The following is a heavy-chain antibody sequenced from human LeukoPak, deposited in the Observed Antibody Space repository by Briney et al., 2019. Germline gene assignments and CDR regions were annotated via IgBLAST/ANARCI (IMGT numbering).Heavy chain of an antibody. J-gene: IGHJ2*01. D-gene: IGHD2/OR15-2a*01. V-gene: IGHV4-39*01. CDR1: GGSITTSSYY. CDR3: ARAFRARYFDL. CDR2: IYYSGST. Sequence: NPSETLSLTCTVSGGSITTSSYYWGWIRQPPGKGLEWIGIIYYSGSTYYNPSLKGRVTISVDTSKNQFFLKLSSVTAADTAVYYCARAFRARYFDLWGRGTLVTVSS.